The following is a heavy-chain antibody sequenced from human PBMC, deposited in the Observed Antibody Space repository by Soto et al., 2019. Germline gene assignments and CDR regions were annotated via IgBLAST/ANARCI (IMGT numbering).Heavy chain of an antibody. D-gene: IGHD2-21*02. V-gene: IGHV3-53*01. CDR1: GFTVSSNY. CDR3: ARDLEIEYCGGDCYSSGMDV. J-gene: IGHJ6*02. CDR2: IYSGGST. Sequence: QPGGSLRLSCAASGFTVSSNYMSWVRQAPGKGLEWVSVIYSGGSTYYADSVKGRFTISRDNSKNTLYLQMNSLRAEDTAVYYCARDLEIEYCGGDCYSSGMDVWGQGTTVTVSS.